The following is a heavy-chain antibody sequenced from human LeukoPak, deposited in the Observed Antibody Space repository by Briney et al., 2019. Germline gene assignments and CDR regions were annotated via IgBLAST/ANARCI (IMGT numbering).Heavy chain of an antibody. Sequence: ASVKVSCKVSGYTLTELSMHWVRQAPGKWLEWMGGFDPEDGETIYAQKFQGRVTMTEDTSTDTAYMELSSLRSEDTAVYYCATEHYDILTGHSPGDYWGQGTLVTVSS. CDR3: ATEHYDILTGHSPGDY. D-gene: IGHD3-9*01. CDR2: FDPEDGET. V-gene: IGHV1-24*01. CDR1: GYTLTELS. J-gene: IGHJ4*02.